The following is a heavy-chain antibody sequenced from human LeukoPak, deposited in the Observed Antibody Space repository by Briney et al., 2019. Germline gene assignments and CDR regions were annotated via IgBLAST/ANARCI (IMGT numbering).Heavy chain of an antibody. CDR3: ARARNGSARPGAWLDP. D-gene: IGHD6-6*01. CDR2: IYTSGST. Sequence: SETLSLTCTVSGGSISSYYWSWIRQPAGKGLEWIGRIYTSGSTNYNPSLKSRVTMSVDTSKNQFSLKLSSVTAADTAVYYCARARNGSARPGAWLDPWGQGTLVTVSS. V-gene: IGHV4-4*07. CDR1: GGSISSYY. J-gene: IGHJ5*02.